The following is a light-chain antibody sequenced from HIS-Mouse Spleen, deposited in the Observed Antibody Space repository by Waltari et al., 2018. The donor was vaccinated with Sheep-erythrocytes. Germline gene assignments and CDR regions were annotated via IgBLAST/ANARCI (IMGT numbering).Light chain of an antibody. CDR3: AAWDDSLNGPV. J-gene: IGLJ3*02. CDR2: SNN. Sequence: QSVLTQPPSASGTPGQRVTISFSGISSNIGSNTVNWYQQLPGTAPKLLIYSNNQRPSGVPDRFSGSKSGTSASLAISGLQSDDEADYYCAAWDDSLNGPVFGGGTKLTVL. V-gene: IGLV1-44*01. CDR1: SSNIGSNT.